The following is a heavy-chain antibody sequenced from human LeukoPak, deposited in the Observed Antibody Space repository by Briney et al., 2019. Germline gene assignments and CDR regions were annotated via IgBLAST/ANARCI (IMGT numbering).Heavy chain of an antibody. V-gene: IGHV4-4*07. CDR1: GGSISSYY. J-gene: IGHJ6*03. CDR2: IYNTGST. Sequence: SETLSLTCSVSGGSISSYYWSWIRQPTGKGLEWIGRIYNTGSTNYNPSLKSRVTMSVDTSKNQFSLKLNSVTAADTAVYYCARDSLHYYSYYMDVWGKGTTLTVSS. CDR3: ARDSLHYYSYYMDV.